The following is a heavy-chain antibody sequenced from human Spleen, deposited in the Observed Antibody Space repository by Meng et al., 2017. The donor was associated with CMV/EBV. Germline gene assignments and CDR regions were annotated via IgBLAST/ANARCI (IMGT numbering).Heavy chain of an antibody. V-gene: IGHV3-11*04. J-gene: IGHJ6*02. D-gene: IGHD1-1*01. CDR3: ARVAATGRGMDV. CDR2: MSRTGTAI. CDR1: GFTVSDHY. Sequence: SLKISCAASGFTVSDHYMTWIRQAPGKGLELLAYMSRTGTAIHYADSVKGRFTISRDNAKDSLDLQMNSLRVDDTAVYYCARVAATGRGMDVWGPGTTVTVSS.